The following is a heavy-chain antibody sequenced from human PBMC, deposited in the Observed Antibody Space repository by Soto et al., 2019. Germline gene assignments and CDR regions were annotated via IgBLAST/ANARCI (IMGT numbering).Heavy chain of an antibody. D-gene: IGHD2-2*01. V-gene: IGHV3-48*04. CDR3: ARPPLAVVPAAPIHYYMDV. J-gene: IGHJ6*03. CDR1: GFTFSSYS. Sequence: GGSLRLSCAASGFTFSSYSMNWVRQAPGKGLEWVSYYVDSVKGRFTISRDNAKNSLYLQMNSLRAEDTAVYYCARPPLAVVPAAPIHYYMDVWGKGTTVTVSS.